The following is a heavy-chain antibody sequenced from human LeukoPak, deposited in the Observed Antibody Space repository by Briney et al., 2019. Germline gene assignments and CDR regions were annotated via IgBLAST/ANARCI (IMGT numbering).Heavy chain of an antibody. D-gene: IGHD3-22*01. CDR3: ARHGGRFFYDSSGQIFDY. Sequence: PSETLSLTCTVSGGSVSSSSYYWGWIRQPPGEGLEWIGSIYYSGSPYYKSSLKSRVTISVDTSKNQFSLKLSSVTAADTAVYRCARHGGRFFYDSSGQIFDYWGQGTLVTVSS. V-gene: IGHV4-39*01. CDR2: IYYSGSP. J-gene: IGHJ4*02. CDR1: GGSVSSSSYY.